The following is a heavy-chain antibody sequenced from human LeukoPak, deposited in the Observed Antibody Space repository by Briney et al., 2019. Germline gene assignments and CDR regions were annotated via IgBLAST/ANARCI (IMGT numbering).Heavy chain of an antibody. J-gene: IGHJ6*02. CDR2: IRYDGSNK. V-gene: IGHV3-30*02. CDR3: AKGGYEGPRYYYYYGMDV. CDR1: GFTFSSYG. Sequence: GGSLRLSCAASGFTFSSYGMHWVRQAPGKGLEWVAFIRYDGSNKYYADSVKGRFTISRDNSKNTLYLQMNSLRAEDTAVYYCAKGGYEGPRYYYYYGMDVWGQGTTVTVSS. D-gene: IGHD5-12*01.